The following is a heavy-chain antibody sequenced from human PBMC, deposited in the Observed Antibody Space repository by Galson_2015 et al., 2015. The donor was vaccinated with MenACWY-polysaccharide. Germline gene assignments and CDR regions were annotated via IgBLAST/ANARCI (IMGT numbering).Heavy chain of an antibody. CDR2: INHSGST. J-gene: IGHJ3*02. V-gene: IGHV4-34*01. CDR3: ARQGKIDASGLDDFEI. CDR1: GGSFSGYY. D-gene: IGHD5-12*01. Sequence: SETLSLTCAVYGGSFSGYYWTWIRQPPGKGLEWIGEINHSGSTNYNPSLKTRVTISVDTSKNQFSLKLSSVTAADTAVYYCARQGKIDASGLDDFEIWGQGTMVTVSS.